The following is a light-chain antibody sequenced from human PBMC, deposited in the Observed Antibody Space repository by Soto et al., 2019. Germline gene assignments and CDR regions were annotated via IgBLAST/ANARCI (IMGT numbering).Light chain of an antibody. V-gene: IGLV1-44*01. CDR2: GYN. J-gene: IGLJ3*02. CDR3: AAWDDSLNGVV. CDR1: SSNIGRNT. Sequence: QSVLTQPTSASGTPGQRVTISCSGSSSNIGRNTVNWYHQLPGTAPKLLIYGYNQRPSGVPDRFSGSKSCTSASLAITGLQSEDEADYYCAAWDDSLNGVVFGGGTKLTVL.